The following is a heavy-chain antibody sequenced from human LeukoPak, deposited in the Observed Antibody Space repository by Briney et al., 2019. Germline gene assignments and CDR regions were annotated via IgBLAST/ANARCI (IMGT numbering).Heavy chain of an antibody. V-gene: IGHV3-21*01. Sequence: GGSLRLSCAASGFTFSDYSMNWVRQAPGKGLEWASSISSSSIYIYYADSMKGRFTISRDNAKNSLYLQMNSLRAEDTAVYYCARDYYDNSGSLDYWGQGTLVTVSS. CDR3: ARDYYDNSGSLDY. J-gene: IGHJ4*02. CDR1: GFTFSDYS. D-gene: IGHD3-22*01. CDR2: ISSSSIYI.